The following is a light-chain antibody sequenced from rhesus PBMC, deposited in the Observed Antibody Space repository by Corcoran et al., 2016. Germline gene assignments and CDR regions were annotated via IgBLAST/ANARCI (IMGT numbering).Light chain of an antibody. CDR3: QQDYSWPLT. CDR1: QSINSN. CDR2: GAS. Sequence: EMVLTQSPATLSLSPGERATLSCRASQSINSNLAWYQQKPGQAPKLLIYGASSRATGIPARFRCSGSVTEFTLTISSLEPEDVGVYYCQQDYSWPLTFGGGTKVELK. J-gene: IGKJ4*01. V-gene: IGKV3-42*01.